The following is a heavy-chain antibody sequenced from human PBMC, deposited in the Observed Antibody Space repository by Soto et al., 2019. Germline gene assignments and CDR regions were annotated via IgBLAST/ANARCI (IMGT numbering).Heavy chain of an antibody. Sequence: GGSLRLSCAASGFTFSSYAMSWVRQAPGKGLEWVSAISGSGGSTYYADSVKGRFTISRDNSKNTLYLQMNSLRAEDTAVYYCAKVQVVPATEGHDAFDIWGQGTMVTVSS. V-gene: IGHV3-23*01. CDR1: GFTFSSYA. D-gene: IGHD2-15*01. J-gene: IGHJ3*02. CDR2: ISGSGGST. CDR3: AKVQVVPATEGHDAFDI.